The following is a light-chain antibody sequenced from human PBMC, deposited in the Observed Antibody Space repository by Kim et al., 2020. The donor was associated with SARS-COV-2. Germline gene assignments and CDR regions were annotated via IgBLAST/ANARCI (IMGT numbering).Light chain of an antibody. Sequence: DIQMTQSPPSLSASMGERVTMTCRASQHIRDSLAWYQQKPGRAPNLLVFSATRLASGVPSRFSASASETEYTLTISSLQPEDFAIYYCQQYSGTLATFGQVTKVDIK. V-gene: IGKV1-NL1*01. J-gene: IGKJ1*01. CDR2: SAT. CDR1: QHIRDS. CDR3: QQYSGTLAT.